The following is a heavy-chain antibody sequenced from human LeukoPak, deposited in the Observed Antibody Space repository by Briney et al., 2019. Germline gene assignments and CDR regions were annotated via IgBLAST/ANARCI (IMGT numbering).Heavy chain of an antibody. CDR1: GYTFTSYG. Sequence: ASVKVSCKASGYTFTSYGISWVRQAPGQGLEWMGWISVYSGNTDHAQKFHGRITMTTDTSTSTAYMELRSLISDDTAVYYCARERVGGYDLWSGGDIWGQGTMVTVSS. CDR3: ARERVGGYDLWSGGDI. J-gene: IGHJ3*02. CDR2: ISVYSGNT. V-gene: IGHV1-18*01. D-gene: IGHD3-3*01.